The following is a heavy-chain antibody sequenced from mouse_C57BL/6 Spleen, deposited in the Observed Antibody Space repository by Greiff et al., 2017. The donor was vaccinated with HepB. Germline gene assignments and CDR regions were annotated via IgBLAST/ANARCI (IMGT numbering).Heavy chain of an antibody. J-gene: IGHJ3*01. V-gene: IGHV1-15*01. CDR1: GYTFTDYE. CDR2: IDPETGGT. Sequence: VQLQQSGAELVRPGASVTLSCKASGYTFTDYEMHWVKQTPVHGLEWIGAIDPETGGTAYNQKFKGKAILTADKSSSTAYMELRSLTSEDSAVYYCTRPSRAEAWLAYWGQGTLVTVSA. CDR3: TRPSRAEAWLAY.